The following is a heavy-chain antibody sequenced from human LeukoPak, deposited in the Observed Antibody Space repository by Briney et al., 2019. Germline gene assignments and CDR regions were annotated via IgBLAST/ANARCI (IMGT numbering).Heavy chain of an antibody. V-gene: IGHV3-33*01. CDR3: ARGPGHPEWPAIGP. D-gene: IGHD3-3*01. Sequence: GGSLRLSCAASGFTFSSYGMHWVRQAPGKGLEWVAVIWYDGSNKYYADSVKGRFTISRDNSKNTLYLQMNSLRAEDTAVYYCARGPGHPEWPAIGPWGQGTLVTVSS. CDR1: GFTFSSYG. CDR2: IWYDGSNK. J-gene: IGHJ5*02.